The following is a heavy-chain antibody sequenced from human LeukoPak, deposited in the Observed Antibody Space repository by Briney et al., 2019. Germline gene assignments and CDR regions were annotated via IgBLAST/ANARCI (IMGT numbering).Heavy chain of an antibody. J-gene: IGHJ3*02. D-gene: IGHD3-16*02. CDR1: GFIFSSYS. CDR3: ARVPAGVIGMKDAFDI. CDR2: ISTSSSYI. V-gene: IGHV3-21*01. Sequence: PGGSLRLSCAASGFIFSSYSMNWVRQAPGKGLEWVSFISTSSSYIYYADSVKGRFTISRDNAKNSLYLQMNSLRAEDTAVYYCARVPAGVIGMKDAFDIWGQGTMVTVSS.